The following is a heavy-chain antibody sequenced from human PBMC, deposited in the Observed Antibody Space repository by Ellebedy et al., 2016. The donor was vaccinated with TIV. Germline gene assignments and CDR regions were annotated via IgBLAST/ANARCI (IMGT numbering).Heavy chain of an antibody. Sequence: SGPTLVKPPQTLTLTCTFSGFSLSTSGMGVRWIGQTTGEAVEWLACIDSDDDKYYSTSLKTRLTISKDTSKNQVVLTMTNMDPVDTDTYYCARLQGYSNYGTQDTRDYYYYGMDVWGQGTTVTVSS. D-gene: IGHD4-11*01. J-gene: IGHJ6*02. CDR2: IDSDDDK. CDR3: ARLQGYSNYGTQDTRDYYYYGMDV. CDR1: GFSLSTSGMG. V-gene: IGHV2-70*11.